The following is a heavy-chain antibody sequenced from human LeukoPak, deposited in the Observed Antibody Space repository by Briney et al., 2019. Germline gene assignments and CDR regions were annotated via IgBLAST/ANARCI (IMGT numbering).Heavy chain of an antibody. CDR2: IKSKTAGGTT. D-gene: IGHD3-22*01. J-gene: IGHJ4*02. Sequence: GGSLRLSCAASGFSFSDACMSWVRQAPGKGLEWVGRIKSKTAGGTTAYAAPVKGRFTISRDDSKTTLYLQMNSLKTEDTAVYYCTTVYFDSSAYYYINDWGQGTLVTVSS. CDR1: GFSFSDAC. CDR3: TTVYFDSSAYYYIND. V-gene: IGHV3-15*01.